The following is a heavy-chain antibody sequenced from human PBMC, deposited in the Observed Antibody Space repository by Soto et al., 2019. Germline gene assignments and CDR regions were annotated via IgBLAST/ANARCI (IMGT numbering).Heavy chain of an antibody. CDR3: ASGGGKTYYYDSSGYVDAFDI. Sequence: GASVKVSCKASGGTFSSYVISWVRQAPGQGLEWMGGIIPIFGTANYAQKFQGRVTITADESTSTAYMELSSLRSEDTAVYYCASGGGKTYYYDSSGYVDAFDIWGQGTMVTVSS. CDR1: GGTFSSYV. J-gene: IGHJ3*02. CDR2: IIPIFGTA. V-gene: IGHV1-69*13. D-gene: IGHD3-22*01.